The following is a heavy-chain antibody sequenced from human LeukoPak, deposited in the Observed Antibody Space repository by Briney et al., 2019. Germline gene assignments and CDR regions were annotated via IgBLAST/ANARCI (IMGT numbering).Heavy chain of an antibody. V-gene: IGHV3-33*01. D-gene: IGHD5-18*01. Sequence: PGGSLRLSCAASGFTFSSYGMHWVRQAPGKGLEWVAVIWYDGSNKYYADSVKGRFTISRDNSKNTLYLQMNSLRAEDTAVYYCARGRVDTAMVSNYWGQGTLVTVSS. CDR2: IWYDGSNK. CDR3: ARGRVDTAMVSNY. J-gene: IGHJ4*02. CDR1: GFTFSSYG.